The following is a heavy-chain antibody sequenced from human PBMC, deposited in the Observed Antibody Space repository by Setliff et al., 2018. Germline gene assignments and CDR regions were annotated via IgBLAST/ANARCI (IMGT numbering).Heavy chain of an antibody. D-gene: IGHD2-15*01. Sequence: PSETLSLTCSVSGVSISRYYWSWLRQSPGKGLEWIGYMYYRGSTNYNPSLKSRVTMSVDTSKSQFSLNLTSVTAADTAMYLCAGSVFDYYFDYWGQGALVTVSS. CDR3: AGSVFDYYFDY. CDR1: GVSISRYY. J-gene: IGHJ4*02. V-gene: IGHV4-59*01. CDR2: MYYRGST.